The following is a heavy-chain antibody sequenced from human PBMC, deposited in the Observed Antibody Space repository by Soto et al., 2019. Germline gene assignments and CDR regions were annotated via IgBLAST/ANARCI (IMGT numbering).Heavy chain of an antibody. Sequence: QVQLVESGGGVVQPGRSLRLSCAASGFTFSSYGMHWVRQAPGKGLEWVAVIWYDGSNRYYADSVKGRFTISRDNSKNTLYLQMNSQRAEDTAVYYCAGTLRYFDWLPLDYWGQGTLVTVSS. J-gene: IGHJ4*02. CDR2: IWYDGSNR. CDR3: AGTLRYFDWLPLDY. V-gene: IGHV3-33*01. D-gene: IGHD3-9*01. CDR1: GFTFSSYG.